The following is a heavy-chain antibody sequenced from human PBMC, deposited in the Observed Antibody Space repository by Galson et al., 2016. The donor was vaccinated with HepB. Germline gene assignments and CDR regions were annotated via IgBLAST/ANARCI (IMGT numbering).Heavy chain of an antibody. D-gene: IGHD3-16*02. CDR3: AKSPDMITFGGIIVIPAHWFDP. Sequence: SLRLSCAASGFTFSSYAMSWVRQAPGKGLEWVSSISGSGGSTYYADSVKGRFTISRDNSKNTLYLQMNSLRAEDTAVYYCAKSPDMITFGGIIVIPAHWFDPWGQGTLVTVSS. J-gene: IGHJ5*02. CDR2: ISGSGGST. CDR1: GFTFSSYA. V-gene: IGHV3-23*01.